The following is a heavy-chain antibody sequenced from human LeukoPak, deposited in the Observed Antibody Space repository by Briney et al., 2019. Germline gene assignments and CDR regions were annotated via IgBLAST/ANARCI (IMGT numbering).Heavy chain of an antibody. Sequence: PSETLSLTCAVYGGSFSGYYWSWIRQPPGKGLEWIGEINHSGSTNYNPSLKSRVTISVDTSKNQFSLKLSSVTAADTAVYYCAREINCSGGSCYSRYYYYMDVWGKGTTVTISS. D-gene: IGHD2-15*01. V-gene: IGHV4-34*01. CDR3: AREINCSGGSCYSRYYYYMDV. J-gene: IGHJ6*03. CDR1: GGSFSGYY. CDR2: INHSGST.